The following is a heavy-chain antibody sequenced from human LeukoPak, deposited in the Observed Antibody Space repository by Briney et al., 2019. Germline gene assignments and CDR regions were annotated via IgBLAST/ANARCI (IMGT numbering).Heavy chain of an antibody. CDR2: INQSGST. J-gene: IGHJ4*02. V-gene: IGHV4-34*01. CDR3: ARGRRNYYDSTDLRY. D-gene: IGHD3-22*01. Sequence: KPSETLSLTCAVYGGSFSGYYWSWIRQPPGKGLEWIGEINQSGSTNYNPSLKSRVTISVDTSKNQFSLKLSSVTAADTAVYYCARGRRNYYDSTDLRYWGQGTLVTVSS. CDR1: GGSFSGYY.